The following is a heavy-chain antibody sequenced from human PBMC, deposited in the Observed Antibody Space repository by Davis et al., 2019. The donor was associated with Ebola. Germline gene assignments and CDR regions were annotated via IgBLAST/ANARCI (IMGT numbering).Heavy chain of an antibody. CDR1: GYTFTSYG. Sequence: ASVKVSCKASGYTFTSYGISWVRQAPGQGLEWMGWISAYNGNTNYAQKLQGRVTMTTDTSTSTAYMELSSLRSEDTAVYYCARVGAGQLHWGYWGQGTLVTVSS. J-gene: IGHJ4*02. D-gene: IGHD1-26*01. CDR2: ISAYNGNT. CDR3: ARVGAGQLHWGY. V-gene: IGHV1-18*04.